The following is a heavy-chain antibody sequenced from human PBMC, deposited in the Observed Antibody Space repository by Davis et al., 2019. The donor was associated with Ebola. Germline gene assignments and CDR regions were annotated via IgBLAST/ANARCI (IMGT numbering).Heavy chain of an antibody. Sequence: MPSETLSLTCTVSGGSVSSGGYYWDWIRQPPGKGLEWIGHIYYSGSTDYSPSLMGRVTISLDTSKNQFSLKLRSVTAADTAVYYCARHAYSSSGGYNWFDPWGQGTLVTVSS. CDR1: GGSVSSGGYY. CDR3: ARHAYSSSGGYNWFDP. J-gene: IGHJ5*02. V-gene: IGHV4-61*08. CDR2: IYYSGST. D-gene: IGHD6-13*01.